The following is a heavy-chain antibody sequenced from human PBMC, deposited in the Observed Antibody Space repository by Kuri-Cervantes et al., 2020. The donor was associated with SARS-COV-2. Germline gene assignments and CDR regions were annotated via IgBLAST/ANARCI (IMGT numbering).Heavy chain of an antibody. CDR1: DGSLSGYY. D-gene: IGHD6-6*01. CDR3: ARVMGGSSSIYYYYYMDV. CDR2: IYYSGST. J-gene: IGHJ6*03. Sequence: GSLRLSCAVYDGSLSGYYWSWIRQPPGKGLEWIGYIYYSGSTNYNPSLKSRVTISVDTSKNQFSLKLSSVTAADTAVYYCARVMGGSSSIYYYYYMDVWGKGTTVTVSS. V-gene: IGHV4-59*01.